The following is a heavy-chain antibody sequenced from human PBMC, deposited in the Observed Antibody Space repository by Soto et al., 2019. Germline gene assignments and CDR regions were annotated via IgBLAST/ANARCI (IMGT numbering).Heavy chain of an antibody. CDR1: GFTVSSNY. CDR2: IYSGGST. J-gene: IGHJ6*02. Sequence: TGGSLRLSCAASGFTVSSNYMSWVRQAPGEGLEWVSVIYSGGSTYYADSVKGRFTISRDNSKNTLYLQMNSLRAEDTAVYYCARDSRYDILTGYFGMDVWGQGTTVTVSS. CDR3: ARDSRYDILTGYFGMDV. V-gene: IGHV3-53*01. D-gene: IGHD3-9*01.